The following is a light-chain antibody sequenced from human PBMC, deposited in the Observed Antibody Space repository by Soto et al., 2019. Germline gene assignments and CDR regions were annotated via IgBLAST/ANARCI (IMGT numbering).Light chain of an antibody. Sequence: EFVLTQSPGTLSLSPGERATLSCRASQTVRNNYLAWYQQKPGQAPKLLIYDASSRATGIPDRFSGGGSGTDFILTISRLEPEDFAVCYCQQFSSYPLTFGGGTKVDIK. J-gene: IGKJ4*01. CDR1: QTVRNNY. CDR2: DAS. V-gene: IGKV3-20*01. CDR3: QQFSSYPLT.